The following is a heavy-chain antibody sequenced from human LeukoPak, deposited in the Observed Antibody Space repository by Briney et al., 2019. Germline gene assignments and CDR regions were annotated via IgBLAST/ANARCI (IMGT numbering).Heavy chain of an antibody. CDR2: INHSGST. D-gene: IGHD6-19*01. Sequence: SETLSLTCAVYGGSFSGYYWSWIRQPPGKGLEWIGEINHSGSTNSNPSLKSRVTISVDTSKNQFSLKLSSVTAADTAVYYCARRRTPYSSGKYYFDYWGQGTLVTVSS. CDR3: ARRRTPYSSGKYYFDY. V-gene: IGHV4-34*01. J-gene: IGHJ4*02. CDR1: GGSFSGYY.